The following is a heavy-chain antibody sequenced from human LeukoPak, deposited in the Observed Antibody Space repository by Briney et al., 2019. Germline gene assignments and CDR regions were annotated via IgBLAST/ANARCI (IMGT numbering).Heavy chain of an antibody. Sequence: PGGSLSLSCTSPGFPFSSTYISWVRQAPGQGLEWVSVFYSVGSTDYADSLKDRFTISRDASKNTVFLHMDSLRVEDTAVYHCAIGPIDKVGAGTFFGHWGEGTVVTVSS. D-gene: IGHD3/OR15-3a*01. CDR2: FYSVGST. V-gene: IGHV3-53*01. CDR1: GFPFSSTY. J-gene: IGHJ4*02. CDR3: AIGPIDKVGAGTFFGH.